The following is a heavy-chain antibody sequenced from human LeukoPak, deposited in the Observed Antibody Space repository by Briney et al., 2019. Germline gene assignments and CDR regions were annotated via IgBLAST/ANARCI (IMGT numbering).Heavy chain of an antibody. Sequence: GASVKVSCKAAGYTFSGYDINWVRQAPGQGLEYMGWMNPSSGNTGYTQKFQGRITMTRDTSIGAAYMELSSLKSEDTALYYCTRMRGYTYGYWYLDLWGRGTLVTVSS. V-gene: IGHV1-8*01. CDR1: GYTFSGYD. CDR2: MNPSSGNT. D-gene: IGHD5-18*01. CDR3: TRMRGYTYGYWYLDL. J-gene: IGHJ2*01.